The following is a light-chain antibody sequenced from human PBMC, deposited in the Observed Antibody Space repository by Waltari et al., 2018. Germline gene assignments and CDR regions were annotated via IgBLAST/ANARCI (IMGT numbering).Light chain of an antibody. CDR3: QHYVSIPVT. CDR2: GAS. J-gene: IGKJ1*01. V-gene: IGKV3-20*01. Sequence: EIVLTQSPDTLSLSPVERATLSCRASQGVSRALVWYQQKPGQAPRLLMYGASSRATGIPDRFSGSGSGTDFSLTSSRLEPEDIAVYYCQHYVSIPVTFGQGTKVEIK. CDR1: QGVSRA.